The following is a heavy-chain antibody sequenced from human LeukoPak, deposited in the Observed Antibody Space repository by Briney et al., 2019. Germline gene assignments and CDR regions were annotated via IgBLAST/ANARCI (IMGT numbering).Heavy chain of an antibody. CDR1: GFTLSSDW. CDR3: ARDEVGATPRFDY. CDR2: ISSDGSRV. Sequence: GGSLRLSCAASGFTLSSDWMSWVRQAPGEGLVWVSRISSDGSRVTYADSVKGRFTISRDNAKNSLYLQMNSLRAEDTALYYCARDEVGATPRFDYWGQGTLVTVSS. V-gene: IGHV3-74*01. D-gene: IGHD1-26*01. J-gene: IGHJ4*02.